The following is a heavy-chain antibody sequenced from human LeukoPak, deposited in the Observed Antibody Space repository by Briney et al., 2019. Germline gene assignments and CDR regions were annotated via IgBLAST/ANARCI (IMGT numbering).Heavy chain of an antibody. CDR2: INHSGST. V-gene: IGHV4-34*01. CDR3: ARGSYVWGSYRLDY. D-gene: IGHD3-16*02. J-gene: IGHJ4*02. CDR1: GGSFSGYY. Sequence: SETLSLTCAVYGGSFSGYYWSWIRQPPGKRLHWIGEINHSGSTNYNPSLKSRVTISVDTSKNQFSLKLSSVTAADTAVYYCARGSYVWGSYRLDYWGQGTLVTVSS.